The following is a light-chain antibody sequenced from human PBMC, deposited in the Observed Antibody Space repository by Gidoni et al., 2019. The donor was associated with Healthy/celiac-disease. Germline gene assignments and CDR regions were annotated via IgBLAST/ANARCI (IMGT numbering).Light chain of an antibody. CDR3: AAWDDSLNGPWV. CDR1: SSNIGSNT. CDR2: SNN. Sequence: QSVLTQPPSASGTPGQRVTLSCSGSSSNIGSNTVNWYQHPPGAAPTLLSYSNNQRPSGVPDRFSGSKSVTSASLAISGLQSEDEADYYCAAWDDSLNGPWVFGGGTKLTVL. V-gene: IGLV1-44*01. J-gene: IGLJ3*02.